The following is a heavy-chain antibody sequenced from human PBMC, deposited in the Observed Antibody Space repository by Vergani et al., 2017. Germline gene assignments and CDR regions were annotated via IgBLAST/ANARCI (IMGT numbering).Heavy chain of an antibody. CDR1: GGSVSSGSYY. D-gene: IGHD5-18*01. CDR3: AREAGYSYGSFRYYYYGMDV. V-gene: IGHV4-61*01. CDR2: IYYSGST. J-gene: IGHJ6*02. Sequence: QVQLQESGPGLVKPSETLSLTCTVSGGSVSSGSYYWSWIRQPPGKGLEWIGYIYYSGSTNYNPSLKSRVTISVDTSKNQFSLKLSSVTAADTAVYYCAREAGYSYGSFRYYYYGMDVWGQGTTVTVSS.